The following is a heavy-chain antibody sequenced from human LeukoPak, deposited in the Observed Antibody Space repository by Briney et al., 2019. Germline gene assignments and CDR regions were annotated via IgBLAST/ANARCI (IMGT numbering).Heavy chain of an antibody. D-gene: IGHD3-10*01. V-gene: IGHV4-39*01. CDR1: GGSISSGSYY. CDR3: ARGITMVRGVMDYFDQ. Sequence: SETLSLTCTVSGGSISSGSYYWGWIRQPPGKGLEWIGSIYYSGTTDYNPSLKSRVTIPVDTSKNQFSLKLISVTAADTAVYYCARGITMVRGVMDYFDQWGQGTLVTVSS. J-gene: IGHJ4*02. CDR2: IYYSGTT.